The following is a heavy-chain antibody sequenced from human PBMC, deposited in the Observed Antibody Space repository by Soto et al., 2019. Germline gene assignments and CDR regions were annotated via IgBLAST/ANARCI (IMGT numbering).Heavy chain of an antibody. V-gene: IGHV3-9*01. J-gene: IGHJ5*02. Sequence: DVQLVESGGGLVQPGRSLRLSCAASGFTFDDFAMHWVRQAPGKGLEWVAGITWNGGSVAYADSVKGQFTISIDNAKNCLHLQMNSLRPNATAFYYCAKGGSVTFTAPAGSDNWLDRWGQRNLVNVSS. CDR3: AKGGSVTFTAPAGSDNWLDR. CDR1: GFTFDDFA. D-gene: IGHD2-2*01. CDR2: ITWNGGSV.